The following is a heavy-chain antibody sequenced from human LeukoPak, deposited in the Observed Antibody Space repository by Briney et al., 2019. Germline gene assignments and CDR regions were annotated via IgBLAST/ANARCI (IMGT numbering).Heavy chain of an antibody. Sequence: PSETLSLTCIVSGRSISSYYWSCIRHPPVKRLEWIGYIYTSGSTNYNPSLKSRVTISVDTSKNQFSLKLSSVTAADTAVYYCARRTKYSGYELDYWGQGTLVTVSS. J-gene: IGHJ4*02. D-gene: IGHD5-12*01. V-gene: IGHV4-4*09. CDR1: GRSISSYY. CDR2: IYTSGST. CDR3: ARRTKYSGYELDY.